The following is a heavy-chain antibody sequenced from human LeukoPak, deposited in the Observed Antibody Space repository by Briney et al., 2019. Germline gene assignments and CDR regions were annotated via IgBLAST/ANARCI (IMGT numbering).Heavy chain of an antibody. CDR1: GGSVSSSSYY. D-gene: IGHD4-17*01. Sequence: PSETLSLTCSVSGGSVSSSSYYWGWIRQPPGKGLEWIGSIYYSGSTYYNPSLKSRVTISVDTSKNQFSLKLSSVTAADTAVYYCARVSGDSLPRYWGQGTLVTVSS. J-gene: IGHJ4*02. CDR2: IYYSGST. CDR3: ARVSGDSLPRY. V-gene: IGHV4-39*07.